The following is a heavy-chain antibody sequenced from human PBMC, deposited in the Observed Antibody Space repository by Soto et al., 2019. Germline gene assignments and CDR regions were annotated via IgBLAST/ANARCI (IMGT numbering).Heavy chain of an antibody. CDR1: GGTFSSYA. CDR3: ARAYYDFWSDEMRYFDL. J-gene: IGHJ2*01. V-gene: IGHV1-69*06. Sequence: QVQLVQSGAEVKKPGSSVKVSCTASGGTFSSYAISWVRQAPGQGLEWMGGIIPIFGTANYAQKFQGRGTITADKSTSTAYMELSSLRSEDTAVYYCARAYYDFWSDEMRYFDLWGRGTLVTVSS. D-gene: IGHD3-3*01. CDR2: IIPIFGTA.